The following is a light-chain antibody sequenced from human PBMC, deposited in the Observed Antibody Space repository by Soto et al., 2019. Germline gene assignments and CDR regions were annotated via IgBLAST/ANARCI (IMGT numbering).Light chain of an antibody. CDR1: QSVSSN. J-gene: IGKJ1*01. CDR3: QQYNNWPPWT. Sequence: EIVMTQSPATLSVSPGERATLSCRASQSVSSNLAWYQQQPGQAPRLLIYGASTRATGVPARFSGSGSGTAFTLSISSLQSEDFVVYYCQQYNNWPPWTFGQGTQVEI. CDR2: GAS. V-gene: IGKV3-15*01.